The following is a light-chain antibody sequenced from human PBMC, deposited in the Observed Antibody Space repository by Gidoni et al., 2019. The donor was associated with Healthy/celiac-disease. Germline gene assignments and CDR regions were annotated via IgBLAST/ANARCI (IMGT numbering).Light chain of an antibody. V-gene: IGKV1-9*01. Sequence: IQLTQSPSSLSASVGDRVTITCRASQGISSYLAWYQQKTGKAPKLLIYAASTLQSGVPSRFSGSGSGTDFTLTISSLQPEDFATYYCQQLNSYLRITFGGGTKVEIK. CDR1: QGISSY. CDR3: QQLNSYLRIT. CDR2: AAS. J-gene: IGKJ4*01.